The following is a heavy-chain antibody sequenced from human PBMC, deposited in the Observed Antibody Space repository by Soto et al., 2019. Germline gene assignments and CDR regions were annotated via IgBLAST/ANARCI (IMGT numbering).Heavy chain of an antibody. D-gene: IGHD6-6*01. CDR1: GYTFTSYS. V-gene: IGHV1-3*01. Sequence: QVQLVQSGAEVKKPGASVKVSCKASGYTFTSYSMHWVRQAPGQRLEWMGWINAGNGNTKYSQKFQGRVTITRDTSASTAYMELSSLRSEDTAVYYCARAVRPGAFDIWGQGTMVTVSS. CDR2: INAGNGNT. J-gene: IGHJ3*02. CDR3: ARAVRPGAFDI.